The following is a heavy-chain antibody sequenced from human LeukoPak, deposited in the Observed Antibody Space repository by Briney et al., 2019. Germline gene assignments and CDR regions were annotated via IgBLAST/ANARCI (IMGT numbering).Heavy chain of an antibody. D-gene: IGHD3-22*01. CDR2: ISSSSSYI. CDR1: GFTFSSYS. Sequence: GGSLRLSCAASGFTFSSYSMNWVRQAPGKGLEWVSPISSSSSYIYYADSVKGRFTISRDNAKNSLYLQMNSLRAEDTAVYYCARDGYYYDSSGYMPLDYYYYGMDVWGQGATVTVSS. V-gene: IGHV3-21*01. J-gene: IGHJ6*02. CDR3: ARDGYYYDSSGYMPLDYYYYGMDV.